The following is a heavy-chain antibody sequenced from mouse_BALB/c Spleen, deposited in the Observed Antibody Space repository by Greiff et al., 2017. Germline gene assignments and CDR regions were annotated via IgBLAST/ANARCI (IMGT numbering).Heavy chain of an antibody. D-gene: IGHD1-1*01. Sequence: EVQVVESGGGLVKPGGSLKLSCAASGFTFSSYAMSWVRQTPEKRLEWVASISSGGSTYYPDSVKGRFTISRDNARNILYLQMSSLRSEDTAMYYCADYGSDYWGQGTTLTVSS. J-gene: IGHJ2*01. V-gene: IGHV5-6-5*01. CDR3: ADYGSDY. CDR1: GFTFSSYA. CDR2: ISSGGST.